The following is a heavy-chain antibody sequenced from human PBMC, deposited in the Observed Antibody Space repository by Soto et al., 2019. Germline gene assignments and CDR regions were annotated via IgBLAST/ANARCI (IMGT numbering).Heavy chain of an antibody. CDR3: ARVGGINWFDP. Sequence: QVQLQESGPGLVKPSQTLSLTCTVSGGSISSGGYYWSWIRQHPGKGLEWIGYIYYSGSTYYNPSLTXRXTXSXLTSKNQSSLQLSSVTAADTAVYYCARVGGINWFDPWGQGTLVTVSS. CDR2: IYYSGST. D-gene: IGHD1-20*01. J-gene: IGHJ5*02. CDR1: GGSISSGGYY. V-gene: IGHV4-31*03.